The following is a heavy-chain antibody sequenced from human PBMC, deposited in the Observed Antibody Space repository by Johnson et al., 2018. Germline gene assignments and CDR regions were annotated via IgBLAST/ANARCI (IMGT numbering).Heavy chain of an antibody. Sequence: PGGSLRLSCAASGFTFTIHWMHWVRQGPGKGLVWVSRINSDGSITSYADSVKGRFTISRDNAKNTVYPQLNILRAEDTAVYYCAREWHTGFDIWGQGTTVTVSS. CDR3: AREWHTGFDI. CDR1: GFTFTIHW. CDR2: INSDGSIT. D-gene: IGHD5-24*01. V-gene: IGHV3-74*01. J-gene: IGHJ3*02.